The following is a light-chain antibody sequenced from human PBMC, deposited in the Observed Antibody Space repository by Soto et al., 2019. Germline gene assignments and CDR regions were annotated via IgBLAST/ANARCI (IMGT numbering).Light chain of an antibody. CDR1: SSDVGGHNY. V-gene: IGLV2-14*01. CDR2: EVT. J-gene: IGLJ2*01. Sequence: QSALTQPASVSGSPGQSITISCTGTSSDVGGHNYVSWYQQHPGKAPKLMIYEVTNRPSGVSNRFSGSKSGNTASLTISGLQAEDEADYYCSSYTSSSTLVLFGGGTKLTVL. CDR3: SSYTSSSTLVL.